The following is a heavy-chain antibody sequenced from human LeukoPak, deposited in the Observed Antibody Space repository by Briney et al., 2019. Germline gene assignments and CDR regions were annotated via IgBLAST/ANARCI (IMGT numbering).Heavy chain of an antibody. CDR1: GGSIRGDH. CDR2: IDNTGNT. CDR3: ARLLRPGGRTGDVFDL. Sequence: KPSETLSLTCTVSGGSIRGDHWSWIRQPPGKGLEWIGYIDNTGNTNYSPSLKSRVTMSLDMSKNQFSLEMNSVTAADTAVFYCARLLRPGGRTGDVFDLWGQGTLVTVSS. D-gene: IGHD1-26*01. V-gene: IGHV4-59*08. J-gene: IGHJ3*01.